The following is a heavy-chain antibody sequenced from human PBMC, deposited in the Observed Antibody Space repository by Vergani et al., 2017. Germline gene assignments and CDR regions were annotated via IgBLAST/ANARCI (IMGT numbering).Heavy chain of an antibody. D-gene: IGHD3-16*01. CDR3: ARAPMGELPFYYYYYYMDV. CDR1: GGPASSGAYY. J-gene: IGHJ6*03. CDR2: IFYSGST. V-gene: IGHV4-31*03. Sequence: QVQLQESGPGLVKLSQTLSLTCTVSGGPASSGAYYWSWIRQHPGKGLEWIWYIFYSGSTYNNPSLKSRVTISVDTSKNHFSLKLSSVTAADTAVYYCARAPMGELPFYYYYYYMDVWGKGTTVTVSS.